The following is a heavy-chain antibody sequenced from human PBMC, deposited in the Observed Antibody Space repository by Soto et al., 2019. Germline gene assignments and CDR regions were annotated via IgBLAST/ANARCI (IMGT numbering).Heavy chain of an antibody. CDR1: GFTFSSYA. V-gene: IGHV3-23*01. Sequence: PGGSLRLSCAASGFTFSSYAMSWVRQAPGKGLEWVSTICVSGVSTYYADSVKGRFTISRGNSKNTLYLQMNSLRAEDTAVYYCAKAPSGSGSPYFDYWGQGTLVTVSS. CDR3: AKAPSGSGSPYFDY. D-gene: IGHD3-10*01. CDR2: ICVSGVST. J-gene: IGHJ4*02.